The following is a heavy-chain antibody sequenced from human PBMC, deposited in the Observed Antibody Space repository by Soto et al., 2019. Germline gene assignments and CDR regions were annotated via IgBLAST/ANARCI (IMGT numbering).Heavy chain of an antibody. V-gene: IGHV4-31*03. D-gene: IGHD1-20*01. J-gene: IGHJ2*01. CDR3: ARVATVITPKWYFDL. CDR2: IYYSGST. Sequence: QVQLQESGPGLVKPSQTLSLTCTVSGGSISSGGYYWSWIRQHPGKGLEWIGYIYYSGSTYYNPSLKRRFTVSGDPSKNQFSLKLSSVTAADTAVYYCARVATVITPKWYFDLWGCGTLVTVSS. CDR1: GGSISSGGYY.